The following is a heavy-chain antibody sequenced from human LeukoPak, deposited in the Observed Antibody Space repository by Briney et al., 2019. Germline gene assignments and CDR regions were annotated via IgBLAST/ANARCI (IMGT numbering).Heavy chain of an antibody. D-gene: IGHD5-12*01. CDR3: AKKAPGATIRGGCFDY. CDR1: GFTFSDYN. CDR2: ISRSGSTK. V-gene: IGHV3-11*01. J-gene: IGHJ4*02. Sequence: NAGGSLRLSCAASGFTFSDYNMRWIRQAPGKGLEWVSSISRSGSTKYYADSVKGRFTISRDNAKNSLFLQMNSLRAEDTAVYYCAKKAPGATIRGGCFDYWGQGTLVTVSS.